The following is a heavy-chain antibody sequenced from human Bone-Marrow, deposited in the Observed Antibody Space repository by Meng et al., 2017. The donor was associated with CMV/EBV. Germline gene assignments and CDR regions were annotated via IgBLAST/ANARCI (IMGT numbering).Heavy chain of an antibody. CDR1: RYTFTSYD. CDR3: ARVARRFTIFYPY. V-gene: IGHV1-8*01. Sequence: ASVKVSCKASRYTFTSYDINWVRQATGQGLEWMGWMNPNSGNTGYAQKFQGRVTMTRNTSISTAYMELSSLRSEDTAVYYCARVARRFTIFYPYWGQGTLVTVSS. D-gene: IGHD3-9*01. CDR2: MNPNSGNT. J-gene: IGHJ4*02.